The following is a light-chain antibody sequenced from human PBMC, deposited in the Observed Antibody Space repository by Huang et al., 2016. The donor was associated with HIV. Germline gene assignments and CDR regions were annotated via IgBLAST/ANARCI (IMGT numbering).Light chain of an antibody. Sequence: DIQMTQSPSSLSASVGDRVTITCRTSQSVGNSLNWYQQKPGKAPELLIYASSLQAWVSSRFSGSGSGTDFTLIISSLQPEDFATYYCQQSYISPWTFGQGTKADLK. CDR3: QQSYISPWT. CDR2: AS. CDR1: QSVGNS. J-gene: IGKJ1*01. V-gene: IGKV1-39*01.